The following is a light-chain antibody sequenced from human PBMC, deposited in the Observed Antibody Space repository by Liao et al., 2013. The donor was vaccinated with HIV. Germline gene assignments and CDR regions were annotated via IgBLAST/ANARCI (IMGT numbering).Light chain of an antibody. Sequence: SYVLTQPPSVSVAPGETARITCGADNIGTKSVHWYQQKPGQAPVLVIYYDSDRPSGIPERFSGSNSGNTATLTISGTQAMDEADYYCQAWDSSTADVVFGGGTKLTVL. CDR1: NIGTKS. CDR3: QAWDSSTADVV. V-gene: IGLV3-21*01. J-gene: IGLJ2*01. CDR2: YDS.